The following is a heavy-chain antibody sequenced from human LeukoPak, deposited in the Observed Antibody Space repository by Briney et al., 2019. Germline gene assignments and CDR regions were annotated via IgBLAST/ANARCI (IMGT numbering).Heavy chain of an antibody. CDR1: GFTFSSYS. Sequence: GGSLRLSXAASGFTFSSYSMNWVRQAPGKGLEWVSYISSSSSTIYYADSVKGRFTISRDNAKNSLYLQMNSLRAEDTAVYYCARPTPGYCSSTSCPRAFDIWGQGTMVTVSS. D-gene: IGHD2-2*01. CDR3: ARPTPGYCSSTSCPRAFDI. J-gene: IGHJ3*02. V-gene: IGHV3-48*01. CDR2: ISSSSSTI.